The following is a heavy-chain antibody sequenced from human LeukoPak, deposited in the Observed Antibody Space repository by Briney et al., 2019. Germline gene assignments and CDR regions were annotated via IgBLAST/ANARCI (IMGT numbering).Heavy chain of an antibody. V-gene: IGHV3-30-3*01. CDR3: AKGRAVEVVAAFNY. J-gene: IGHJ4*02. CDR1: GFTFSSYA. Sequence: PGGSLRLSCAASGFTFSSYAMHWVRQAPGKGLEWVAVISYDGSNKYYADSVKGRFTISRDNSKNTLYLQMNSLRAEDTAVYYCAKGRAVEVVAAFNYWGQGTVVTVSS. D-gene: IGHD2-15*01. CDR2: ISYDGSNK.